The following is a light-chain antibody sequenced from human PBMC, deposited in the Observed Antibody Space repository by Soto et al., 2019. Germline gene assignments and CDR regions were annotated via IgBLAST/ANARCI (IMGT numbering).Light chain of an antibody. CDR3: QQLNSYPLT. Sequence: DLQLTQSPSFLSASVGDRVTITCRASQDISSYLAWYQQKPGKAPKLLIYAASTLQSGVPSRFSGSGSGTEFTLTISSLQPEDFATYYCQQLNSYPLTFGGGTKVEIK. CDR2: AAS. CDR1: QDISSY. V-gene: IGKV1-9*01. J-gene: IGKJ4*01.